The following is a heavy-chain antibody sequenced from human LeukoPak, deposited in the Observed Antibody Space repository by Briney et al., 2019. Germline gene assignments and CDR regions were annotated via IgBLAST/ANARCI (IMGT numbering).Heavy chain of an antibody. CDR1: GFTFSSYG. V-gene: IGHV3-23*01. CDR2: LSGSGGRT. CDR3: AKANYDILTGQDAFDI. J-gene: IGHJ3*02. Sequence: GGSLRLSCEASGFTFSSYGMTWVRQAPGKGLEWVAALSGSGGRTYYADSVKGRFTISRDNSKNTVYLQMSSLRAEDTAIYYCAKANYDILTGQDAFDIWGQGTMVTVS. D-gene: IGHD3-9*01.